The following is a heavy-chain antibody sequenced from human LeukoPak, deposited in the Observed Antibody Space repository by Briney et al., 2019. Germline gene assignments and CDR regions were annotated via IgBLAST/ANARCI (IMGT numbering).Heavy chain of an antibody. Sequence: PSETLSLTCTVSGASISSYYWSWVRQPPGKGLEWMGYIYYSGSTNYNPSLKSRVTISVDTSKNQFSLKLSSVTAADTAVYYCGRGGAAAVFDYWGQGTLVTVSS. V-gene: IGHV4-59*01. CDR3: GRGGAAAVFDY. CDR2: IYYSGST. D-gene: IGHD6-13*01. CDR1: GASISSYY. J-gene: IGHJ4*02.